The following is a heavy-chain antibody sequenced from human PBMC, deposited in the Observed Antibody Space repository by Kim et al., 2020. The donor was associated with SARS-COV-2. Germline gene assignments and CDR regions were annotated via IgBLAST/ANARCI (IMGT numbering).Heavy chain of an antibody. J-gene: IGHJ6*02. CDR3: VKAYYGLDD. CDR2: ISSIGDDT. CDR1: GFIFSNYA. V-gene: IGHV3-64D*06. Sequence: GGSLRLSCSASGFIFSNYAMHWVRRAPGKRLEYVSGISSIGDDTYYADSVKGRYIISRDNSKNTLHLQMNSLRTEDTAVYYCVKAYYGLDDWGQWTTVTVSS.